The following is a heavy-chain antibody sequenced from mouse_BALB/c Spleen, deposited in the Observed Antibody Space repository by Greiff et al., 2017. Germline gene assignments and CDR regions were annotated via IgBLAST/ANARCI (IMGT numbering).Heavy chain of an antibody. CDR2: ISSGGGST. V-gene: IGHV5-12-1*01. J-gene: IGHJ3*01. CDR1: GFAFSSYD. Sequence: EVQLVESGGGLVKPGGSLKLSCAASGFAFSSYDMSWVRQTPEKRLEWVAYISSGGGSTYYPDTVKGRFTISRDNAKNTLYLQMSSLKSEDTAMYYCARQDGRYGGFDYWGQGTLVTVSA. D-gene: IGHD1-1*01. CDR3: ARQDGRYGGFDY.